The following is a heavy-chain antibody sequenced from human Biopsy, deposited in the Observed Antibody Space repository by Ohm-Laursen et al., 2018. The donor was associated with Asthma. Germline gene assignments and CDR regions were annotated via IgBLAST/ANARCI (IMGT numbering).Heavy chain of an antibody. CDR1: GGTFSSNS. J-gene: IGHJ4*02. D-gene: IGHD2-2*01. Sequence: ASVKVSCKASGGTFSSNSINWVRQAPGQGLEWMGRIIPIFSPTNYAQKFQGRVTISADDSTSTAYMELSSLSSEDTALYYCARGPEYVRSSGALDYWGQGTLVTVSS. V-gene: IGHV1-69*13. CDR2: IIPIFSPT. CDR3: ARGPEYVRSSGALDY.